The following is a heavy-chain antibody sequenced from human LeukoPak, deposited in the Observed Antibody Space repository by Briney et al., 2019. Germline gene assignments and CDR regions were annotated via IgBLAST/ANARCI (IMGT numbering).Heavy chain of an antibody. D-gene: IGHD1-26*01. CDR2: ISYDGSNK. Sequence: GGSLRLSCVASGFPFSSYGIHWVRRAPGKGLEWVAVISYDGSNKYYADSVKGRFTISRDNSKNTLYLQMTSLRPEDTAVYYCTRGLGAIRGGWFDPWGQGTLVTVSS. J-gene: IGHJ5*02. CDR3: TRGLGAIRGGWFDP. V-gene: IGHV3-30*19. CDR1: GFPFSSYG.